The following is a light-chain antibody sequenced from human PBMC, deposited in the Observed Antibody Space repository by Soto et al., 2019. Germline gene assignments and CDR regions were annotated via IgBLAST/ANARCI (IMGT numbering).Light chain of an antibody. J-gene: IGLJ1*01. CDR3: QSYENSRTGFYV. V-gene: IGLV1-40*01. CDR2: GNT. Sequence: QSVLTQPPSGSGAPGQRVTISCTGGSSDIGAGFDVHWYQHLPGTAPKLLIYGNTNRPSGVPGRFSGSKSGTSASLVITGLQAEDEADYYCQSYENSRTGFYVFGTGTKVTVL. CDR1: SSDIGAGFD.